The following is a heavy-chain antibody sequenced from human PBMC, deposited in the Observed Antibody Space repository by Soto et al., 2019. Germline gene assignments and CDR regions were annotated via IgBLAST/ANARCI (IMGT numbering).Heavy chain of an antibody. J-gene: IGHJ5*02. CDR2: IYYSGST. V-gene: IGHV4-30-4*01. CDR1: GGSISSGDYY. D-gene: IGHD3-10*01. CDR3: ARDQEEILWFGELSRWFDP. Sequence: PSETLSLTCTVSGGSISSGDYYWSWIRQPPGKGLEWIGYIYYSGSTYYNPSLKSRVTISVDTSKNQFSLKLSSVTAADTAVYYCARDQEEILWFGELSRWFDPWGQGTLVTVS.